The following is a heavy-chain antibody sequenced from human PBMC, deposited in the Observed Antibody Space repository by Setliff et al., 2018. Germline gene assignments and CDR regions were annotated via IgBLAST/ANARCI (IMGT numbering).Heavy chain of an antibody. Sequence: SGPTLVNPTQTLTLTCTFSGFSLSSTGVGVGWIRQPPGKALEWLALVYWDDDKRYSPSLKSRLTTTKDTSKNQVVLKMTNMDPVDTATYYCARISASSSHFDYWGPGTLVTVSS. D-gene: IGHD6-13*01. CDR3: ARISASSSHFDY. J-gene: IGHJ4*02. CDR2: VYWDDDK. V-gene: IGHV2-5*02. CDR1: GFSLSSTGVG.